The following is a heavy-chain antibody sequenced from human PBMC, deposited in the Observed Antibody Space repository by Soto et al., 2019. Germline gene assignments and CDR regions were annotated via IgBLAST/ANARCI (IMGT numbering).Heavy chain of an antibody. CDR1: GDSISASS. Sequence: QGQLQVSAPGLVKPSETLSLTCTVSGDSISASSWSWVRQPPGTGLEWIGNIHYNGNTKYKPSLKSRVTMSVDTSKNQFSLKLISVTAADTAKYFCAREGNLGRWLQPLDYWGQGTLVTDSS. J-gene: IGHJ4*02. D-gene: IGHD5-12*01. CDR3: AREGNLGRWLQPLDY. V-gene: IGHV4-59*01. CDR2: IHYNGNT.